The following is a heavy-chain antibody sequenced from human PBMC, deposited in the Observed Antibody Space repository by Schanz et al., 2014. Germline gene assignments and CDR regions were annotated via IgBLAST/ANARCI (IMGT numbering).Heavy chain of an antibody. CDR3: ARDGGEVVRGVIEGVNHYYYGMDV. J-gene: IGHJ6*02. D-gene: IGHD3-10*01. CDR1: GGTFSSYT. V-gene: IGHV1-69*08. CDR2: IIPVLAIA. Sequence: QVQLVQSGAEVKKPGSSVKVSCTASGGTFSSYTISWIRQAPGQGLEWMGRIIPVLAIADYAQKFQGRVTITADKSTSTDYMEVSSLRSEDTAVYYCARDGGEVVRGVIEGVNHYYYGMDVWGQWTTVNVSS.